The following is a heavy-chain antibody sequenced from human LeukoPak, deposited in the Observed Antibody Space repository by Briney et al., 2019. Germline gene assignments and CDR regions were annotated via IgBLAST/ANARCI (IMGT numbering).Heavy chain of an antibody. CDR1: GFTFSTYD. CDR3: AKTIPFWYFDL. V-gene: IGHV3-23*01. D-gene: IGHD5-24*01. Sequence: GGSLRLSCAASGFTFSTYDVSWVRQAPTEGLEWVSAIGVDGGITYADSVKGRFTISRDNSKNTLYLQMNSLRAEDTAIYYCAKTIPFWYFDLWGHGTLVTVSS. J-gene: IGHJ2*01. CDR2: IGVDGGIT.